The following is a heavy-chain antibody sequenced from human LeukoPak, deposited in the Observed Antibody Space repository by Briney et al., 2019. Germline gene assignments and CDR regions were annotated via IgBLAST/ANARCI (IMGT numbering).Heavy chain of an antibody. D-gene: IGHD3-10*01. CDR2: IYTSGST. CDR1: GGSISSYY. V-gene: IGHV4-4*07. J-gene: IGHJ4*02. Sequence: PSETLSLTCTVSGGSISSYYWSWIRQPAGKGLEWIGRIYTSGSTNYNPSLKSRVTMSVVTSKNQFSLKLSSVTAADTAVYYCARDHYYGSGSYYMVLFDYWGQGTLVTVSS. CDR3: ARDHYYGSGSYYMVLFDY.